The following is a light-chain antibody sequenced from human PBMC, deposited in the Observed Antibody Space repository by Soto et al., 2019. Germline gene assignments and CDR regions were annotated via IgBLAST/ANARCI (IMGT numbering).Light chain of an antibody. CDR1: QSVSSN. CDR3: QQYHNWTPVT. Sequence: PGESATLSCTASQSVSSNLAWYQHKPGQAPRLLLYTASTRATGIPARFSGSGSETEFTLTISGLQSEDVAVYYCQQYHNWTPVTFGQGTKLEIK. CDR2: TAS. V-gene: IGKV3-15*01. J-gene: IGKJ2*01.